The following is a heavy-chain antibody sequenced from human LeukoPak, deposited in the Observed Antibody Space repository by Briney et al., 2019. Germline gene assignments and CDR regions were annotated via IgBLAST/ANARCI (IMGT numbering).Heavy chain of an antibody. CDR1: GFTFGPSG. V-gene: IGHV3-48*01. J-gene: IGHJ4*02. CDR3: ATYTGYDRIFDY. Sequence: GGSLRLSCECSGFTFGPSGMNWVRQAPGKGLEWISYISGNSGAIYYADSVKGRFTISRDNAKNSLYLQMNSLRAEDTAVYYCATYTGYDRIFDYWGQGTLVTVSS. D-gene: IGHD5-12*01. CDR2: ISGNSGAI.